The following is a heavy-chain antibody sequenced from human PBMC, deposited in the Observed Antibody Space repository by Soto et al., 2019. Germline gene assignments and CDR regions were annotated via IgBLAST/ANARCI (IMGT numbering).Heavy chain of an antibody. CDR2: ISSSSDYI. Sequence: GGSLRLSCVASGFTFISYSMNWVRQAPGKXLEWVSSISSSSDYIYYADSMKGRFTISRDNAKNSLYLQMNSLRAEDTAVYYCAKDLGGVYDILTGTGYYGMDVWGQGTTVTVSS. V-gene: IGHV3-21*01. D-gene: IGHD3-9*01. CDR3: AKDLGGVYDILTGTGYYGMDV. J-gene: IGHJ6*02. CDR1: GFTFISYS.